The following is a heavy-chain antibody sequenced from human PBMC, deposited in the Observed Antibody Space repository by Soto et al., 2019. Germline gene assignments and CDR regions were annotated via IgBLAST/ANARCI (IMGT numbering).Heavy chain of an antibody. V-gene: IGHV1-8*01. CDR1: GYTFTSYD. CDR2: MNPNSGNT. D-gene: IGHD6-13*01. J-gene: IGHJ4*02. CDR3: AREIIAAAGTRGGY. Sequence: QVQLVQSGAEVKKPGASVKVSCKASGYTFTSYDINWVRQATGQGLEWMGWMNPNSGNTGYAQKFQGRVTMTRNTSISTAYMELSSLRSEDTAVYYCAREIIAAAGTRGGYWGQGTLVTVSS.